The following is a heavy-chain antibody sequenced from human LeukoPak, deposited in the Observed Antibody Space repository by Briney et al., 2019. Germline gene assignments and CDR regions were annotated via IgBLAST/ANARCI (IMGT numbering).Heavy chain of an antibody. CDR2: INHSGST. V-gene: IGHV4-30-2*01. Sequence: SQTLSLTCTVSGGSISSGGYYWSWIRQPPGKGLEWIGEINHSGSTNYNPSLKSRVTISVDTSKNQFSLKLSSVTAEDTAVYYCARDRDYGGTFDYWGQGTLVTVSS. CDR3: ARDRDYGGTFDY. J-gene: IGHJ4*02. CDR1: GGSISSGGYY. D-gene: IGHD4-17*01.